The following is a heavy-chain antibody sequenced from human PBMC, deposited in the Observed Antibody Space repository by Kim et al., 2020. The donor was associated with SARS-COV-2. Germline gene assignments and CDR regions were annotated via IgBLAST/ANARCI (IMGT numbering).Heavy chain of an antibody. D-gene: IGHD3-3*01. V-gene: IGHV3-11*01. J-gene: IGHJ4*02. Sequence: AGSVKGRFTISRDNAKKSLYLQMNSLTADDTAIYYCARHYDFWSGFYYFDYWGQGTLVTVSS. CDR3: ARHYDFWSGFYYFDY.